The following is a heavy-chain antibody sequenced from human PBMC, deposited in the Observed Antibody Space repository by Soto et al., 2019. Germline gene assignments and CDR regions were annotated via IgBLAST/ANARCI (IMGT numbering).Heavy chain of an antibody. CDR3: ARLRAGLAGTPNWFHP. V-gene: IGHV4-30-2*01. Sequence: SETLSLTCGVSGGSLSGATYSWNWIRQPPGKGLEWIGYIFPSGTTYYNPSLKSRVTISIDVSKNQFPLSLRSLTAADTAVYYCARLRAGLAGTPNWFHPWGQGTLVTVSS. CDR1: GGSLSGATYS. D-gene: IGHD6-19*01. J-gene: IGHJ5*02. CDR2: IFPSGTT.